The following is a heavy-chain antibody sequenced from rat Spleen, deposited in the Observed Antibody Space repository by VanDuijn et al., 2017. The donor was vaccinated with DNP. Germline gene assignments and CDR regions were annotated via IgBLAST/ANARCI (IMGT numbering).Heavy chain of an antibody. J-gene: IGHJ2*01. D-gene: IGHD1-11*01. CDR2: MSPTTRSS. Sequence: EVQLVETGGGLVQPGRSLKLSCAASGFTFSNYGMAWVRQAPTKGLEWVACMSPTTRSSYYRDSVKGRFTISRDNAKNTLYLQMDSLRSEDTATYYCAKAGGYSPWYFDYWGQGVMVTVSS. V-gene: IGHV5S13*01. CDR1: GFTFSNYG. CDR3: AKAGGYSPWYFDY.